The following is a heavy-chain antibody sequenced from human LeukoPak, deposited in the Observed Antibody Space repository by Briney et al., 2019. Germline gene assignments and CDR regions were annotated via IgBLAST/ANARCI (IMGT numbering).Heavy chain of an antibody. CDR3: ARGRVDTAMVDYYYGMDV. V-gene: IGHV1-18*01. J-gene: IGHJ6*02. Sequence: GASVKVSCKASGYTFTSYGVSWVRQAPGQGLEWMGWISAYNGNTNYAQKLQGRVTMTTDTSTSTAYMELRSLRSDDTAVYYCARGRVDTAMVDYYYGMDVWSQGTTVTVSS. CDR2: ISAYNGNT. CDR1: GYTFTSYG. D-gene: IGHD5-18*01.